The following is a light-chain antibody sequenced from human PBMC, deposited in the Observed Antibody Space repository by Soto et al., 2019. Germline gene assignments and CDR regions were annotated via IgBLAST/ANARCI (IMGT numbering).Light chain of an antibody. Sequence: IVLTQSPVTLALSPGERAVLSCRASQGVGTSLAWYQHKPGQAPRLFIYDASKRAPGIPARFSGSGSGTDFTLTISSLGPEDIAVYYCQVRDVWPSFGQGTKVDIK. J-gene: IGKJ1*01. CDR1: QGVGTS. CDR3: QVRDVWPS. CDR2: DAS. V-gene: IGKV3-11*01.